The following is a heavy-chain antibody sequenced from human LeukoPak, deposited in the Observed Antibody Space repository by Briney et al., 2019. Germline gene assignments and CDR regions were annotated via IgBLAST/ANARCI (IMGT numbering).Heavy chain of an antibody. J-gene: IGHJ6*02. CDR3: ARGSHYYDSSGYPAGPYYYYGMDV. V-gene: IGHV3-30-3*01. D-gene: IGHD3-22*01. Sequence: GRSLRLSCAASGFTFSSYAMHWVRQAPGKGLEWVAVISYDGSNKYYADSVKGRFTISRDNSKNTLYLQMNSLRAEDTAVYYCARGSHYYDSSGYPAGPYYYYGMDVWGQGTTVTVSS. CDR2: ISYDGSNK. CDR1: GFTFSSYA.